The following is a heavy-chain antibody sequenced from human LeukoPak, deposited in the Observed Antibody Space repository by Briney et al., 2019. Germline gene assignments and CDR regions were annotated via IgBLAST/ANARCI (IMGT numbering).Heavy chain of an antibody. Sequence: GGSLRLSCAASGFTVSRNFMSWVRQAPGKGLEWVSVIYSGGTTEYADSVKGRSIISRDNSKNTLYLQMNSLRAEDTAVYYCARDGYGYNYMDVWGKGTTVTVSS. CDR1: GFTVSRNF. V-gene: IGHV3-53*01. D-gene: IGHD1-1*01. CDR2: IYSGGTT. CDR3: ARDGYGYNYMDV. J-gene: IGHJ6*03.